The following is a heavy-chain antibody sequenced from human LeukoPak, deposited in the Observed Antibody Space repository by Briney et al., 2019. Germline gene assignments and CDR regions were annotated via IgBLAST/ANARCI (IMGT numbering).Heavy chain of an antibody. V-gene: IGHV1-69*06. CDR3: ARDSYDFWSGYYSY. CDR2: IIPIFGTA. CDR1: GGTFSSYA. Sequence: ASVKVSCKASGGTFSSYAISWVRQAPGQGLEWMGGIIPIFGTANYAQKFQGRVTITADKSTSTAYMELSSLRSEDTAVYYCARDSYDFWSGYYSYWGQGTLVTVSS. D-gene: IGHD3-3*01. J-gene: IGHJ4*02.